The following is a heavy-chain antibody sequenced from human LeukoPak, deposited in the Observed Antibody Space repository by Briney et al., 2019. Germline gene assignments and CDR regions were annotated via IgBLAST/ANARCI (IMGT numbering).Heavy chain of an antibody. J-gene: IGHJ6*03. CDR2: INHSGST. Sequence: PSETLSLTCAAYGGSFSGYYWSWIRQPPGKGLEWIGEINHSGSTNYNPSLKSRVTISVDTSKNQFSLKLSSVTAADTAVYYCAREGFDIVVVPAAMPNYYYYMDVWGKGTTVTVSS. V-gene: IGHV4-34*01. CDR3: AREGFDIVVVPAAMPNYYYYMDV. CDR1: GGSFSGYY. D-gene: IGHD2-2*01.